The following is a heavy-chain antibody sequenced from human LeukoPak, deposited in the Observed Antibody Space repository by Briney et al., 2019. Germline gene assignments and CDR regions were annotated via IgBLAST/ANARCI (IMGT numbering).Heavy chain of an antibody. J-gene: IGHJ4*02. CDR1: GGSFSGYY. CDR2: INHSGST. CDR3: ARGLRWLHLNGY. V-gene: IGHV4-34*01. D-gene: IGHD5-24*01. Sequence: PSETLSLTCAVYGGSFSGYYWSWIRQPPGKGLEWIGEINHSGSTNYNPSLKSRVTISVDTSKNQFSLKLSSVTAADTAVYYCARGLRWLHLNGYWGQGTLVTVSS.